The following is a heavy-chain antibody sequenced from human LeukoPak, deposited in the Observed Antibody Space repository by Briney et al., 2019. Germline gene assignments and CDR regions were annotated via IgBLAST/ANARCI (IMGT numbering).Heavy chain of an antibody. V-gene: IGHV4-31*03. CDR3: ARVSSLWFGEVNWFDP. J-gene: IGHJ5*02. CDR1: GGSISSGGYY. CDR2: IYYSGGT. Sequence: PSETLSLTCTVSGGSISSGGYYWSWIRQHPGKGLEWIGYIYYSGGTYHNPSPKSRVTISVDTSKNQFSLKLSSVTAADTAVYYCARVSSLWFGEVNWFDPWGQGTLVTVSS. D-gene: IGHD3-10*01.